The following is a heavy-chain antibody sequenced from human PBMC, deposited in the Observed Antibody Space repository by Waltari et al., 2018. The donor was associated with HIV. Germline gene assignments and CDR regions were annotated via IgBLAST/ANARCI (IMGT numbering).Heavy chain of an antibody. J-gene: IGHJ4*02. D-gene: IGHD3-10*01. V-gene: IGHV3-33*05. CDR2: ISYDGMKK. CDR1: GPASGLAG. CDR3: ARDSSQVHWFGESLAL. Sequence: VRLLESGGGVAPPGDVLRPSSAASGPASGLAGMHGVRQAPGKGPEWLAAISYDGMKKYYGDSLRGRLTISRDNSKKTLYLQMNTLRPEDTAIYFCARDSSQVHWFGESLALWGQGTLVIVSS.